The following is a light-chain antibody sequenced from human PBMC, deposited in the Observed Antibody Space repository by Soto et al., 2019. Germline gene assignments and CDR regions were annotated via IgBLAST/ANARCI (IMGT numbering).Light chain of an antibody. CDR3: QTYDTSLSAYV. V-gene: IGLV1-40*01. CDR2: GNN. J-gene: IGLJ1*01. Sequence: QAVVAQPPPVSGAPGQRVTISCTGSSSNFGSGYDVQWYQQLPGRAPKFLISGNNDRPSGLPDRFSASKSGTSASLAITGLQAEDEADYYCQTYDTSLSAYVFGTGTKLTVL. CDR1: SSNFGSGYD.